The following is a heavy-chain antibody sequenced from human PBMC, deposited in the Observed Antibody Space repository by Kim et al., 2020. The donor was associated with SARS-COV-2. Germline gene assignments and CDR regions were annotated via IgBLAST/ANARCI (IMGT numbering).Heavy chain of an antibody. V-gene: IGHV1-69*01. CDR2: TA. J-gene: IGHJ4*02. CDR3: ADLAAGTGY. D-gene: IGHD6-13*01. Sequence: TANDAQKFQGRVTMTADESTSTAYMELSSLRSEDTAVYYCADLAAGTGYWGQGTLVTVSS.